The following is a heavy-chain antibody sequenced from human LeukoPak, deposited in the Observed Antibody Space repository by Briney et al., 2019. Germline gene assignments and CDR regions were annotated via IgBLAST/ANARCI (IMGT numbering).Heavy chain of an antibody. V-gene: IGHV3-30*19. Sequence: GGSLRLSCAASGFTFSSYGMHWVRQAPGKGLEWVAVISYDGSNKYYADSVKGRFTISRDNSKNTLYLQMNSLRAEDTAVYYCARGKVVGASRYYYYMDVWGKGTTVTVSS. J-gene: IGHJ6*03. CDR1: GFTFSSYG. CDR3: ARGKVVGASRYYYYMDV. CDR2: ISYDGSNK. D-gene: IGHD1-26*01.